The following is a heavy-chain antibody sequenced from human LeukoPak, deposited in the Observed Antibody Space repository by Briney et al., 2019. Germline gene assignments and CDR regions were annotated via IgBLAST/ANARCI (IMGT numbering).Heavy chain of an antibody. J-gene: IGHJ4*02. CDR3: ASKSPLRFLEWLSTPLFDY. Sequence: SETLSLTCAVYGGSFSGCYWSWIRQPPGKGLEWIGEINHSGSTNYNPSLKSRVTISVDTSKNQFSLKLSSVTAADTAVYYCASKSPLRFLEWLSTPLFDYWGQGTLVTVSS. CDR2: INHSGST. CDR1: GGSFSGCY. D-gene: IGHD3-3*01. V-gene: IGHV4-34*01.